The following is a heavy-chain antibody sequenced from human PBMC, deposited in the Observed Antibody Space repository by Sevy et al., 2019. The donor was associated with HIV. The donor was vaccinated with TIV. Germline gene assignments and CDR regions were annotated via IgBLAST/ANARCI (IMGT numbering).Heavy chain of an antibody. CDR1: GFPVSSSY. J-gene: IGHJ6*02. V-gene: IGHV3-53*01. CDR3: ARDKNAYYYGLDV. Sequence: GGSLRLSCAVSGFPVSSSYMNWVRQAPGKGLEWVSVFYTGSKTDYADSVKGRFTMSRDNSKNTLYLQMNGVRAEDTAVYYCARDKNAYYYGLDVWGQGTTVTVSS. CDR2: FYTGSKT.